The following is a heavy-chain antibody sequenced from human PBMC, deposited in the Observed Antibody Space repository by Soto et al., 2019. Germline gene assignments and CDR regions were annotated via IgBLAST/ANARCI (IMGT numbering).Heavy chain of an antibody. J-gene: IGHJ6*02. CDR1: GFTFSSYS. CDR2: ISSSSSYI. CDR3: ARTTRSSSSGFYYYYGMDV. Sequence: EVQLVESGGGLVKPGGSLRLSCAASGFTFSSYSMNWVRQAPGKGLEWVSSISSSSSYIYYADSVKGRFTISRDNAKNSLYLQMNSLRPEDTAVYYCARTTRSSSSGFYYYYGMDVWGQGTTVTVSS. D-gene: IGHD6-6*01. V-gene: IGHV3-21*01.